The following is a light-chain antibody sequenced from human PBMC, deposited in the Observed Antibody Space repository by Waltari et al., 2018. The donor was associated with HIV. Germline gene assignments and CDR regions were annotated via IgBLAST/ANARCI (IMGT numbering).Light chain of an antibody. CDR3: STHTGNDTLA. V-gene: IGLV2-14*01. Sequence: QSALTQPASVSGSPGQSITISCTGTDTDHYDVSWYQHRPGEAPKVIIFEVVNRPSGVSNRFSGSRSGNTASLTISGLRAEDEALYYCSTHTGNDTLAFGGGTKLTVL. CDR1: DTDHYD. J-gene: IGLJ2*01. CDR2: EVV.